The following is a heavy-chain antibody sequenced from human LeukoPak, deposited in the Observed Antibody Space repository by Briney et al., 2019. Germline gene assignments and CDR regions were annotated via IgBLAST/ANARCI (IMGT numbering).Heavy chain of an antibody. CDR3: ARRGYSGYEAYFDY. CDR1: GASISSSAR. D-gene: IGHD5-12*01. Sequence: SGTLSLTCAVSGASISSSARWSWVGQFPGKGLEWIGEVYHGGSTNYNPSLKSRVTISLDNSNNHFSLRLSSVTAADTARYYCARRGYSGYEAYFDYWGQGTLVTVSS. CDR2: VYHGGST. V-gene: IGHV4-4*02. J-gene: IGHJ4*02.